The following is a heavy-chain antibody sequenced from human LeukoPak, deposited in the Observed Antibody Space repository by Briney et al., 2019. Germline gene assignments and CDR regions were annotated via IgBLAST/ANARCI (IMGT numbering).Heavy chain of an antibody. CDR2: IKSDRDGGTA. J-gene: IGHJ6*02. V-gene: IGHV3-15*01. CDR3: TLDPPSVGMHV. CDR1: GVTVSDAY. D-gene: IGHD6-6*01. Sequence: PGGSLRLSCAASGVTVSDAYMSWVRQAPGKGLEWIGRIKSDRDGGTADYATSLNGRFIISRKDSENTLYLEMNSLKIEDTAVYYCTLDPPSVGMHVWGHGTTVTVSS.